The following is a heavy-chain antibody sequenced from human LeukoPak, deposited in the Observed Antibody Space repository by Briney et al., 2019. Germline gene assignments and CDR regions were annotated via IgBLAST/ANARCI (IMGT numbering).Heavy chain of an antibody. D-gene: IGHD3-9*01. V-gene: IGHV3-21*01. J-gene: IGHJ6*03. CDR2: ISSSSSYI. Sequence: GGSLRLSCAVSGFTFSSYSMNWVRQAPGKGLEWVSSISSSSSYIYYADSVKGRFTISRDNAKNSLCLQMNSLRAEDTAVYYCARSYYDILTASDYYMNVWGKGTTVTVSS. CDR1: GFTFSSYS. CDR3: ARSYYDILTASDYYMNV.